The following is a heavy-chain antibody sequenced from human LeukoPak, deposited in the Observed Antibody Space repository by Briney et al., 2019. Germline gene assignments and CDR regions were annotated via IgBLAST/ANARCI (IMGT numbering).Heavy chain of an antibody. CDR1: GGSISSHY. CDR2: IYYSGST. CDR3: ARAGYSSSWYHTPTYYYYYYMDV. J-gene: IGHJ6*03. V-gene: IGHV4-59*11. Sequence: SETLSLTCTVSGGSISSHYWSWIRQPPGKGLEWIGYIYYSGSTNYNPSLKSRVTISVDTSKNQFSLKLSSVTAADTAVYYCARAGYSSSWYHTPTYYYYYYMDVWGKGTTVTVSS. D-gene: IGHD6-13*01.